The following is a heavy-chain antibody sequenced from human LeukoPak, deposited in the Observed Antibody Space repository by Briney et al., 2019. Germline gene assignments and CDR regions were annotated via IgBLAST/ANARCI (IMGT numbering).Heavy chain of an antibody. CDR2: IIPIFGTA. CDR3: ARGWLLIRYFDY. D-gene: IGHD3-9*01. CDR1: GGTFSSYA. V-gene: IGHV1-69*05. J-gene: IGHJ4*02. Sequence: SVKVSCKASGGTFSSYAISWVRQAPGQGLEWMGGIIPIFGTANYAQKFQGRVTMTRDTSTSTVYMELSSLRSEDTAVYYCARGWLLIRYFDYWGQGTLVTVSS.